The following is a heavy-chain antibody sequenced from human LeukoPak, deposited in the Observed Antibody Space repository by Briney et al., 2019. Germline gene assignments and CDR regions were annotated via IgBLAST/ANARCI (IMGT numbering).Heavy chain of an antibody. D-gene: IGHD5-12*01. CDR1: GFTFSSYS. J-gene: IGHJ4*02. CDR2: MSSSSSTI. V-gene: IGHV3-48*01. CDR3: ATDNQALAVDIVATEGY. Sequence: PGGSLRLSCAASGFTFSSYSMNWVRQAPGTGLEWVSYMSSSSSTIYYADSVKGRFTISRDNSKNTLYLQMNSLRAEDTAVYYCATDNQALAVDIVATEGYWGQGTLVTVSS.